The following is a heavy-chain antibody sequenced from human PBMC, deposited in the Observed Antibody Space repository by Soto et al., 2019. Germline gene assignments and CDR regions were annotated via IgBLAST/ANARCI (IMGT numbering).Heavy chain of an antibody. Sequence: QITLKESGPTLVKPTQTLTLTCTFSGFSLSRTRVAVGWIRQPPGKALEWLALIYWDDDKRYSPFLKGRLTITKDTSKNQVVLTMTNMEPVDTATYYCAHSVVAGLGYYFDYWGQGTLVTVSS. V-gene: IGHV2-5*02. J-gene: IGHJ4*02. CDR3: AHSVVAGLGYYFDY. D-gene: IGHD6-19*01. CDR1: GFSLSRTRVA. CDR2: IYWDDDK.